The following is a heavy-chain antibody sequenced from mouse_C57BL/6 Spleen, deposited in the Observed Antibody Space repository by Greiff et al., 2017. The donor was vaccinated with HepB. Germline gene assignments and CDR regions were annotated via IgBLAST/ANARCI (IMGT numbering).Heavy chain of an antibody. Sequence: QVQLKESGAELVKPGASVKISCKASGYAFSSYWMNWVKQRPGKGLEWIGQIYPGDGDTNYNGKFKGKGTLTADKSSSTAYMQLSSLTSEDSAVYFCARYYSNYRWYFDVWGTGTTVTVSS. CDR3: ARYYSNYRWYFDV. D-gene: IGHD2-5*01. CDR2: IYPGDGDT. V-gene: IGHV1-80*01. J-gene: IGHJ1*03. CDR1: GYAFSSYW.